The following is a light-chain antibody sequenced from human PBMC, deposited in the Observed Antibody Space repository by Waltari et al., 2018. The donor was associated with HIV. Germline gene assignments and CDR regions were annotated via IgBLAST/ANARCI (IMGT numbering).Light chain of an antibody. V-gene: IGLV2-23*02. CDR2: EVT. J-gene: IGLJ3*02. CDR1: SSDVGNYNL. Sequence: QSVLTQPASVSGSPGQSITISCTGTSSDVGNYNLVSWYQQHPGKAPKLLIYEVTQRPSGVSNRFSGFKSANTASLTISGVQAEDEADYYCFSYVGSSLWVFGGGTKLTVL. CDR3: FSYVGSSLWV.